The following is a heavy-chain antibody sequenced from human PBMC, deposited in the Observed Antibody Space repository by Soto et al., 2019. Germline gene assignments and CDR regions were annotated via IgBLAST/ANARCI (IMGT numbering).Heavy chain of an antibody. V-gene: IGHV3-23*01. Sequence: GGCLRLSWAASGFTFSDYAMNWVRQAPGKGLEWVSGISATGVKTYSADSVKGRFTISRDNSKDTVYLEMNSLRAEDTAVYYCTKSRSAMIYYFDFWGLGALVTVSS. CDR1: GFTFSDYA. CDR3: TKSRSAMIYYFDF. J-gene: IGHJ4*02. CDR2: ISATGVKT. D-gene: IGHD3-22*01.